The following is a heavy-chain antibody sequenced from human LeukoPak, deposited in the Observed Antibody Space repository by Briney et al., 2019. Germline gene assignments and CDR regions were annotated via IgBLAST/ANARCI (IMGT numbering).Heavy chain of an antibody. J-gene: IGHJ4*02. CDR3: AREDEAYCGGDCSPSY. V-gene: IGHV1-2*02. D-gene: IGHD2-21*02. Sequence: ASVKVSCKASGYTFSDFYIHWVRQAPGQGLEYVGWITPKSGDTYSPQRFQGRVTMTRDASISTAYMELSSLRSDDTAVYYCAREDEAYCGGDCSPSYWGQGTLVTVSS. CDR2: ITPKSGDT. CDR1: GYTFSDFY.